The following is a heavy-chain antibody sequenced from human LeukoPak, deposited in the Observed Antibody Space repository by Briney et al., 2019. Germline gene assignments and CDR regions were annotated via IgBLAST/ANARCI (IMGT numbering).Heavy chain of an antibody. CDR3: ARLRGDNYMDV. CDR2: ISSSGSFI. J-gene: IGHJ6*03. V-gene: IGHV3-11*04. D-gene: IGHD3-10*01. CDR1: GFTFSDYY. Sequence: GGSLRLSCAASGFTFSDYYMSWIRQAPGKGLEWVSYISSSGSFIYYAGSVKGRFTISRDNAKNSLYLQMNSLRAEDTAVYYCARLRGDNYMDVWGKGTTVTVSS.